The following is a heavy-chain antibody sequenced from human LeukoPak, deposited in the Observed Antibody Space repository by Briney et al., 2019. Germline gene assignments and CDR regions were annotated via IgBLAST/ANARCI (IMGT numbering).Heavy chain of an antibody. CDR3: ARLPDYYDSNGYYFDY. V-gene: IGHV4-59*01. CDR2: IYYSGST. Sequence: SETLSLTCTVSGGSISSYYWSWIRQPPGKGLEWIGYIYYSGSTNYNPSLKSRDTISVDTSKNQFSLKLSSVTAADTAVYYCARLPDYYDSNGYYFDYWGQGTLVTVSS. J-gene: IGHJ4*02. D-gene: IGHD3-22*01. CDR1: GGSISSYY.